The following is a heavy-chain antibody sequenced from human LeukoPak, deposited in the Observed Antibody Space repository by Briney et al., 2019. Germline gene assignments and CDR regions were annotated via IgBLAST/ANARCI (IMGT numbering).Heavy chain of an antibody. CDR1: GFTFSSYA. D-gene: IGHD2-2*02. Sequence: GGSLRLSCAASGFTFSSYAMSWVRQAPGKGLEWVSAISGSGGSTYYADSVKGRFTISRDNSKNMLYLQMNSLRAEDTAVYYCAKDCSSTSCYTGGAGVSDYWGQGTLVTVSS. CDR3: AKDCSSTSCYTGGAGVSDY. CDR2: ISGSGGST. V-gene: IGHV3-23*01. J-gene: IGHJ4*02.